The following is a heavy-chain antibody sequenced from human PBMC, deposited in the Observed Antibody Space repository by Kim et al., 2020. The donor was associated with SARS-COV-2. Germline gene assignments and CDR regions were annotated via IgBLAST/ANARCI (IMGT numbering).Heavy chain of an antibody. D-gene: IGHD4-17*01. CDR1: GFIFSNYA. J-gene: IGHJ4*02. CDR2: IGGDGRDT. CDR3: AKDSTADNGIYDPFDH. V-gene: IGHV3-23*01. Sequence: GGSLRLSCAASGFIFSNYAMSWVRQTPGKGLEWVAGIGGDGRDTDYAGSVKGRFTISRDKSKKTLYLXMNSLRAEDTAVYHCAKDSTADNGIYDPFDHWGXGTLVXVSS.